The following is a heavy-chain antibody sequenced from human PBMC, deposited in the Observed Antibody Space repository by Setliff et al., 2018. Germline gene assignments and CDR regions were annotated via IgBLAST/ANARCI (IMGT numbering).Heavy chain of an antibody. Sequence: PGGSLRLSCGASGFIFSNFGMHWVRQAPGKGLEWVAAVSFDGRNKYYEDSVKGRFTISRDDSKNTLYLQMNSLRPEDTAVYYCATGKPGSCYSDCFTANSLWGQGTLVTVSS. J-gene: IGHJ4*02. D-gene: IGHD2-15*01. V-gene: IGHV3-30*03. CDR2: VSFDGRNK. CDR3: ATGKPGSCYSDCFTANSL. CDR1: GFIFSNFG.